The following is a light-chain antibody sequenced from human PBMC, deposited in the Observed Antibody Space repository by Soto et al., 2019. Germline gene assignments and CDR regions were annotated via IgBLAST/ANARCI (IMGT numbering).Light chain of an antibody. CDR1: QGISNS. J-gene: IGKJ5*01. CDR3: QHYNNYPLT. CDR2: GAS. Sequence: DIQMTQSPSSLSASVGDRVTITCRASQGISNSLAWFQQKPGKAPKSLIYGASNLQSGVPSRFSGSESGTDFTLTISSLQPEDFATYYCQHYNNYPLTFGQGTRLEIK. V-gene: IGKV1-16*01.